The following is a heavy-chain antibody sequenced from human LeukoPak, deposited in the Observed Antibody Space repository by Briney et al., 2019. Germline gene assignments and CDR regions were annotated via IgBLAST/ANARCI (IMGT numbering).Heavy chain of an antibody. Sequence: GGSLRLSCAASGFTFSGYSMNWVRQAPGKGLEWVSSISSSSSYIYYADSVKGRFTISRDNAKNSLYLQMNSLRAEDTAVYYCARDMVVNAIRTWYFDLWGRGTLVTVSS. V-gene: IGHV3-21*01. D-gene: IGHD2-21*01. CDR3: ARDMVVNAIRTWYFDL. CDR2: ISSSSSYI. CDR1: GFTFSGYS. J-gene: IGHJ2*01.